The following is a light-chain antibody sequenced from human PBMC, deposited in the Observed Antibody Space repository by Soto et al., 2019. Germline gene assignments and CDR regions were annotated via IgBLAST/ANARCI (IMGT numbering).Light chain of an antibody. V-gene: IGKV3-20*01. CDR1: QSVSSY. CDR2: GAS. J-gene: IGKJ1*01. CDR3: QQYSSPPRT. Sequence: DIVLTQSPGSLSLSPGERATLSCRASQSVSSYLAWYQQKPGQAPRLLISGASSRATGFPDSFSGSGSGTDFSLTISRLEPEDSVVYYCQQYSSPPRTFGQGTKVEIK.